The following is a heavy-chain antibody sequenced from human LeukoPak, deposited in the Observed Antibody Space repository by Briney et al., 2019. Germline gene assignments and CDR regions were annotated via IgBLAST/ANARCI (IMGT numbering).Heavy chain of an antibody. CDR2: IGDNGGDT. Sequence: GGSLRLSCAASGFTFNNYAMSWVRQAPGKGLEWVSAIGDNGGDTKYAVSVKGRFTISRDNSRSALYLQMNALRVEDTAIYYCGRDWKLDYWGQGTLVTVSS. V-gene: IGHV3-23*01. CDR3: GRDWKLDY. CDR1: GFTFNNYA. J-gene: IGHJ4*02. D-gene: IGHD1-1*01.